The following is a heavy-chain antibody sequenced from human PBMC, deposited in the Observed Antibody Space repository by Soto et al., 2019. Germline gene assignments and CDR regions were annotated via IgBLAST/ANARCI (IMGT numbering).Heavy chain of an antibody. V-gene: IGHV6-1*01. Sequence: QSQTLSLTCAISGDSVSSNSAAWNWIRQSPSRGLEWLGRTYYRSKWYNDYAVSVKSRITINPDTSKNQFSLQLNSVTPEDTAVYYCARDPYMYSSGWVTNDAFDIWGQGTMVTVSS. CDR2: TYYRSKWYN. J-gene: IGHJ3*02. CDR1: GDSVSSNSAA. CDR3: ARDPYMYSSGWVTNDAFDI. D-gene: IGHD6-19*01.